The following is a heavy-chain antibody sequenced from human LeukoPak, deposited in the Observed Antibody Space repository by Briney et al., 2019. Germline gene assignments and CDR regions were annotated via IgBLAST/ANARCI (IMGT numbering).Heavy chain of an antibody. CDR2: IYYSGST. D-gene: IGHD6-13*01. Sequence: PSETLSLTCTVSGGSISSYYGSWIRQPPGKGLEWIGYIYYSGSTNYNPSLKSRVTISVDTSKNQFSLKLSSVTAADTAVYYCARGVDSSSWAPSFDYWGQGTLVTVSS. CDR1: GGSISSYY. V-gene: IGHV4-59*01. CDR3: ARGVDSSSWAPSFDY. J-gene: IGHJ4*02.